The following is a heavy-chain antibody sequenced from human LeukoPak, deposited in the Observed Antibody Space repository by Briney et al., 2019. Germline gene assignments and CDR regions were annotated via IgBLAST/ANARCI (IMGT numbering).Heavy chain of an antibody. D-gene: IGHD4-17*01. CDR2: ISAYNGNT. Sequence: VASVKVSCKASGYTFTSYGISWVRQAPGQGLEWMGWISAYNGNTNYAQKLQCRVTMTTDTSTSTAYMELRSLRSDDTAVYYCARDGGYGDYAGPSYMDVWGKGTTVTVSS. V-gene: IGHV1-18*01. J-gene: IGHJ6*03. CDR1: GYTFTSYG. CDR3: ARDGGYGDYAGPSYMDV.